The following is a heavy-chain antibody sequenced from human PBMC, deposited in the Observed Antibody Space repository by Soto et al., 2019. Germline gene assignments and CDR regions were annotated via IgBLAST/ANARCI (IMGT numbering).Heavy chain of an antibody. Sequence: ASVKVSCKASGYTFTSYGISWVRQAPGQGLEWMGWISAYNGNTNYAQKLQGRVTMTTDTSTSTAYMELRSLRSDDTAVYYCARLGRPYYDILTGPPHRPFDYWGQETLVTVSS. V-gene: IGHV1-18*04. CDR2: ISAYNGNT. CDR1: GYTFTSYG. D-gene: IGHD3-9*01. J-gene: IGHJ4*02. CDR3: ARLGRPYYDILTGPPHRPFDY.